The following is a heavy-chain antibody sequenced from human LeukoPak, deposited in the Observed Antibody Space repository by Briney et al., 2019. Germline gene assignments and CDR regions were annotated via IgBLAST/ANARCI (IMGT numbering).Heavy chain of an antibody. CDR1: GFTSRNHW. D-gene: IGHD6-6*01. CDR2: ISSDGSST. V-gene: IGHV3-74*03. Sequence: GGSLRLSCAASGFTSRNHWMHWVRQTPGKGLVWVSRISSDGSSTTYADSVKGRFTISRDNAKNTLYLQMNNLRAEDTAMYYCARDQRVTGRPDIDYWGQGTLVIVSS. J-gene: IGHJ4*02. CDR3: ARDQRVTGRPDIDY.